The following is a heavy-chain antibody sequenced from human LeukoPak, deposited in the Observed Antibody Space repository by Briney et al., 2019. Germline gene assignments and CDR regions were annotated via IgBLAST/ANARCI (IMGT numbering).Heavy chain of an antibody. CDR2: INPNSGGT. Sequence: ASVKVSCKASGYTFTGYYMHWVRQAPGQGLEWMGWINPNSGGTNYAQKLQGRVTMTTDTSTSTAYMELRSLRSDDTAVYYCARSAGGYCSSTSCYGLNAFDIWGQGTMVTVSS. V-gene: IGHV1-2*02. CDR1: GYTFTGYY. CDR3: ARSAGGYCSSTSCYGLNAFDI. D-gene: IGHD2-2*01. J-gene: IGHJ3*02.